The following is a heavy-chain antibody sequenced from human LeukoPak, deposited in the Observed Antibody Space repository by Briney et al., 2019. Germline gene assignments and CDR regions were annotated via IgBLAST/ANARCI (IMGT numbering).Heavy chain of an antibody. V-gene: IGHV3-23*01. CDR3: AKDSSVGSCGGGSCFWHYFDY. D-gene: IGHD2-15*01. J-gene: IGHJ4*02. CDR2: ISGSGGST. CDR1: GFTFSSYA. Sequence: GGSLRLSCAASGFTFSSYAMSWVRQAPGKGLEWVSAISGSGGSTYYADSVKGRFTISRDNSKNTLYLQMNSLRAEDTAVYYCAKDSSVGSCGGGSCFWHYFDYWGQGTLVTVSS.